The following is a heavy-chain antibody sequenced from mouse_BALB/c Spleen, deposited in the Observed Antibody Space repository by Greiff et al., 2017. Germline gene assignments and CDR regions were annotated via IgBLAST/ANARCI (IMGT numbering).Heavy chain of an antibody. D-gene: IGHD2-14*01. CDR1: GFAFSSYD. CDR3: ARQGRYDFYAMDY. V-gene: IGHV5-12-1*01. CDR2: ISSGGGST. Sequence: EVKLMESGGGLVKPGGSLKLSCAASGFAFSSYDMSWVRQTPEKRLEWVAYISSGGGSTYYPDTVKGRFTISRDNAKNTLYLQMSSLKSEDTAMYYCARQGRYDFYAMDYWGQGTSVTVSS. J-gene: IGHJ4*01.